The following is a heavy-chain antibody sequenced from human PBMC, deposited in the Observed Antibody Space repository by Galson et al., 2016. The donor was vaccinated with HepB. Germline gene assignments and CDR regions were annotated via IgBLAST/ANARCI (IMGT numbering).Heavy chain of an antibody. CDR1: GFTFSRYN. D-gene: IGHD2-21*02. Sequence: SLRLSCAASGFTFSRYNMNWVRLAPGKGLVWVSRIYNDGSITSYADSVKGRFTIPRDNAKNTLYLQMNSLRAEDTAVYYCARDSGVGADFGGDCYGAWGQGTLVTVSS. J-gene: IGHJ4*02. CDR3: ARDSGVGADFGGDCYGA. V-gene: IGHV3-74*01. CDR2: IYNDGSIT.